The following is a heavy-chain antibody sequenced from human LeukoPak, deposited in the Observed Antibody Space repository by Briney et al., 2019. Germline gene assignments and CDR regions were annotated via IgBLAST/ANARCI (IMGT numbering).Heavy chain of an antibody. V-gene: IGHV1-46*01. CDR1: GYTFTSYY. CDR3: ARRHKHYYQIDY. D-gene: IGHD1-26*01. J-gene: IGHJ4*02. CDR2: VNPSGGST. Sequence: ASAKLSCKASGYTFTSYYLHWVRQAPGKGLEWMGMVNPSGGSTSYAQKFQGRVTMTRDTSTTTVYMELSSLRSDDTAVFYCARRHKHYYQIDYWGQGTLVTVSS.